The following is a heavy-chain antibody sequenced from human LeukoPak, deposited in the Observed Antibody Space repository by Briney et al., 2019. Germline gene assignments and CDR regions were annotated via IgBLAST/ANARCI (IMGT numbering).Heavy chain of an antibody. Sequence: GGSLRLSCAASGFDMKDYTMHWVRQAPGKGLEWVALLNWEGETTYYSDSVKGRFIISRDISKDSLYLQMDSLITADTAFYYXXRDSEXRXEAAAGLDHWGQGTLVTVSS. CDR2: LNWEGETT. CDR1: GFDMKDYT. V-gene: IGHV3-43*01. CDR3: XRDSEXRXEAAAGLDH. D-gene: IGHD6-13*01. J-gene: IGHJ4*02.